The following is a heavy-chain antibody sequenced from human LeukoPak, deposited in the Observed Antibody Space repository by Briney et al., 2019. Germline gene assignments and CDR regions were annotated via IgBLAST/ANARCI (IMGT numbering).Heavy chain of an antibody. J-gene: IGHJ4*02. CDR2: IYYSGTT. CDR3: ASIAVAYFGFDY. CDR1: GDSISSSSSYY. Sequence: PSETLSLTCTVSGDSISSSSSYYWGWIRQPPGKGLEWMGSIYYSGTTYYHPSLKSRVTISVDTSKNQFSLKLSSVTAADTAVYYCASIAVAYFGFDYWGQGTLVTVSS. V-gene: IGHV4-39*07. D-gene: IGHD6-19*01.